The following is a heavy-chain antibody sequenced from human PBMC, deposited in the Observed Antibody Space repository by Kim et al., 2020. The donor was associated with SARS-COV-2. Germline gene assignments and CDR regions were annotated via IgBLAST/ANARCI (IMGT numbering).Heavy chain of an antibody. J-gene: IGHJ4*02. Sequence: LKSRVTIAVDTSKNQCSLKLSSVTAADTAVYYCARVYYYDSSGPTYYFDYWGQGTLVTVSS. V-gene: IGHV4-34*01. CDR3: ARVYYYDSSGPTYYFDY. D-gene: IGHD3-22*01.